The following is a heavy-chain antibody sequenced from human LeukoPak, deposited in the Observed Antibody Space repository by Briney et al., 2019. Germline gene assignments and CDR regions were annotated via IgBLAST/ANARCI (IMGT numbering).Heavy chain of an antibody. J-gene: IGHJ4*02. D-gene: IGHD6-19*01. Sequence: ETLSLTCTVSGGSITSYYWSWIRQPPGKGREYIGYIYNSDTTSYNPSLQSRITISLDTSNNQLSLKLSSVTAADTAVYYCVIYIALTGTFDYWGEGAL. V-gene: IGHV4-59*01. CDR1: GGSITSYY. CDR2: IYNSDTT. CDR3: VIYIALTGTFDY.